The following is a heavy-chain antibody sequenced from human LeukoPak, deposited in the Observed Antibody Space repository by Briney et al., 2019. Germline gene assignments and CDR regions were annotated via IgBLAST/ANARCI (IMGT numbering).Heavy chain of an antibody. J-gene: IGHJ3*02. D-gene: IGHD4-23*01. CDR3: ARDGGYGGNSKMAFDI. CDR1: GYTFTGYY. Sequence: ASLKVSCKASGYTFTGYYMHWVRQAPGQGLEWMGWIDPNSGGTNYAQKFQGRVTMTRDTSISTAYMELNRLRSDDTAVYYCARDGGYGGNSKMAFDIWGQGTMVTVSS. V-gene: IGHV1-2*02. CDR2: IDPNSGGT.